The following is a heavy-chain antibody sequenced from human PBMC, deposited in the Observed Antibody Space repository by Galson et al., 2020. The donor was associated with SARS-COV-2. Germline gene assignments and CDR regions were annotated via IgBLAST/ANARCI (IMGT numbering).Heavy chain of an antibody. CDR1: GGSFSGYY. V-gene: IGHV4-34*01. CDR2: INHSGST. CDR3: ARGSSDSSGYYSGFDY. D-gene: IGHD3-22*01. Sequence: SQASETLSLTCAVYGGSFSGYYWSWIRQPPGKGLEWIGEINHSGSTNYNTSLKSRVTISVDTSKNQFSLKLSSVTAADTAVYYCARGSSDSSGYYSGFDYWGQGTLVTVSS. J-gene: IGHJ4*02.